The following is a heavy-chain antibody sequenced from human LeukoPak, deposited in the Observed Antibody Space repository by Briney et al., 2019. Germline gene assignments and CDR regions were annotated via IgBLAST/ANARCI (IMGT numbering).Heavy chain of an antibody. D-gene: IGHD2-21*02. V-gene: IGHV3-21*01. CDR3: ARDRGAYCVGDCYLGSDY. CDR2: IAGSSGYI. Sequence: GGSLRLSCAASGFTFSSYTMNWVRQAPGKGLEWVSSIAGSSGYISYADSVKGRFTISRDNAKKSLYLQMTSLTAEDTAVYYCARDRGAYCVGDCYLGSDYWGRGTLVTVSS. CDR1: GFTFSSYT. J-gene: IGHJ4*01.